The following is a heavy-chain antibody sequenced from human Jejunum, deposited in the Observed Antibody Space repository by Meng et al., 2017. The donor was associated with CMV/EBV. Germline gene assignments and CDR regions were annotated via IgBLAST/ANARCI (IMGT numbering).Heavy chain of an antibody. V-gene: IGHV3-23*01. CDR2: SSGSCGTA. CDR1: GFTVSIYA. Sequence: GFTVSIYAMRWGRQTSGEGQAWVAGSSGSCGTANYADSVKGRFTSSRDNSKSTLYLQMNSLRPEDTAVYYCAKDASLPGAGAEFDFWGQGTLVTVSS. J-gene: IGHJ4*02. CDR3: AKDASLPGAGAEFDF. D-gene: IGHD6-13*01.